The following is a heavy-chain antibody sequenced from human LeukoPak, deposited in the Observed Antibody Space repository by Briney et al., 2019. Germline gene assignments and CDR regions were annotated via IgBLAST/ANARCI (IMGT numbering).Heavy chain of an antibody. V-gene: IGHV1-18*01. CDR2: ISAYNGNT. J-gene: IGHJ4*02. Sequence: ASVKVSCKASGYTFTSYGISWVRQAPGQGLEWMGWISAYNGNTSYAQKLQGRVTMTTDTSTSTAYMELRSLRSDDTAVYYCARDSPYFWSGYYFDYWGQGTLVTVSS. CDR1: GYTFTSYG. D-gene: IGHD3-3*01. CDR3: ARDSPYFWSGYYFDY.